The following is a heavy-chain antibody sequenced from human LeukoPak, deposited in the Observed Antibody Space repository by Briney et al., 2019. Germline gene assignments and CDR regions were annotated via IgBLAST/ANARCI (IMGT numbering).Heavy chain of an antibody. CDR1: GGSISSSSYY. CDR3: ARPKTGWAYFGY. V-gene: IGHV4-39*07. CDR2: IYYSGST. Sequence: SETLSLTCTVSGGSISSSSYYWGWIRQPPGKGLEWIGSIYYSGSTYYNPSLKSRVTISIDTSKNQFSLKLSSVTAADTAVYYCARPKTGWAYFGYWGQGALVTVSS. D-gene: IGHD6-19*01. J-gene: IGHJ4*02.